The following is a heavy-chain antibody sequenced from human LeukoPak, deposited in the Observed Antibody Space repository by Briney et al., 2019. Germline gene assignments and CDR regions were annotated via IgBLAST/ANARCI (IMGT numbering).Heavy chain of an antibody. CDR3: ARARAGHFDY. J-gene: IGHJ4*02. CDR1: GGSFSGYY. CDR2: INHSGST. Sequence: SETLSLTCAVYGGSFSGYYWSWIRQPPGKGLEWIGEINHSGSTNYNPSLKSRVTISVDTSKNQFSLKLSSETAADTAVYYCARARAGHFDYWGQGTLVTVSS. V-gene: IGHV4-34*01.